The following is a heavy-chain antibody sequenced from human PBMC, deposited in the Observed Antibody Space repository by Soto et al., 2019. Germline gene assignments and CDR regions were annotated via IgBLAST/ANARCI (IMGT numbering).Heavy chain of an antibody. CDR2: ISSSGTTI. CDR1: GFTFSDYY. V-gene: IGHV3-11*01. Sequence: GSLRLSCAASGFTFSDYYISWIRQAPGKGLEWVSYISSSGTTIFYADSVRGRFTISRDNAKNSLYLQMNSPRADDTAVYYCARASSGWAFDYWGQGTQVTVSS. J-gene: IGHJ4*02. CDR3: ARASSGWAFDY. D-gene: IGHD6-19*01.